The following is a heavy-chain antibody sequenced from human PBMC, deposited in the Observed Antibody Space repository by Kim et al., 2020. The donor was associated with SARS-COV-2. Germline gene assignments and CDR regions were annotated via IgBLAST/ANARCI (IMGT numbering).Heavy chain of an antibody. CDR1: GYSFTSYW. Sequence: GESLKISCKGSGYSFTSYWIGWVRQMPGKGLEWMGIIYPGDSDTRYSPSFQGQVTISADKSISTAYLQWSSLKASDTAMYYCARHESWIYYDSSGYLGSDYWGQRTLVTVSS. CDR2: IYPGDSDT. D-gene: IGHD3-22*01. J-gene: IGHJ4*02. CDR3: ARHESWIYYDSSGYLGSDY. V-gene: IGHV5-51*01.